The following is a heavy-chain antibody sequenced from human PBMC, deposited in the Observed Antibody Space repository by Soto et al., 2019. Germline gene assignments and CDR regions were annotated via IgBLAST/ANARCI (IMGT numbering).Heavy chain of an antibody. CDR3: ARVGVGAYVFDS. CDR2: INPDGITT. J-gene: IGHJ4*02. V-gene: IGHV3-74*01. Sequence: EVQLVESGGGLVQPGGSLRLSCEASGFTFSAYWMHWVRQAPGKGLVWVSRINPDGITTSYADSVEGRFTISRDNTKNTLYLKMHCLRAEDTAVYFCARVGVGAYVFDSWGQGVLLTVSS. CDR1: GFTFSAYW. D-gene: IGHD1-26*01.